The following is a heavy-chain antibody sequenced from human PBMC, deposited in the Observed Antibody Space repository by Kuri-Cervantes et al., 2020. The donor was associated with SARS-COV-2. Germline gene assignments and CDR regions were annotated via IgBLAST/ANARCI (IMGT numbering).Heavy chain of an antibody. CDR1: GFTFSSYA. CDR2: ITSSGGST. J-gene: IGHJ3*02. V-gene: IGHV3-23*01. D-gene: IGHD1-26*01. Sequence: GGSLRLSCAASGFTFSSYAMSWVRQGPGKGLEWVSAITSSGGSTYYADSVKGRFTISRDNSKNTLYLQLNNLRTEDTAVYYCAGFPEWELLPFDIWGQGTMVTVSS. CDR3: AGFPEWELLPFDI.